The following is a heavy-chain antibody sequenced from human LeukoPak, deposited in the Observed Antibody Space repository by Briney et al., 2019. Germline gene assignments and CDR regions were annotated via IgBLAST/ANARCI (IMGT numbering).Heavy chain of an antibody. V-gene: IGHV3-23*01. Sequence: GGSLRISCAASGFTFSNYAMTWVRQAPGKGLEWVSAISGSGGSTYYADSVKGRFTISRDNSKNTLYLQMNSLRAEDTAVYYCAKAPRYCSSTSCLPIDYWGQGTLVTVSS. CDR3: AKAPRYCSSTSCLPIDY. D-gene: IGHD2-2*01. CDR1: GFTFSNYA. CDR2: ISGSGGST. J-gene: IGHJ4*02.